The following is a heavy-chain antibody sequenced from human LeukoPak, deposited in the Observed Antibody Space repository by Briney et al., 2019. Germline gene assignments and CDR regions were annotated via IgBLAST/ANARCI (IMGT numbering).Heavy chain of an antibody. CDR3: ARQVGNIVVEPAARDLTDYYYYYMDV. V-gene: IGHV5-51*01. CDR1: GYSFTNYW. D-gene: IGHD2-2*01. CDR2: IYPGDSDT. Sequence: GESLKISCKGSGYSFTNYWIGWVRQLPGKGLEWMGIIYPGDSDTRYGPSFQGQVTISADKFFSTAYLQWSSLKASDSAMYYCARQVGNIVVEPAARDLTDYYYYYMDVWGKGTTVTVSS. J-gene: IGHJ6*03.